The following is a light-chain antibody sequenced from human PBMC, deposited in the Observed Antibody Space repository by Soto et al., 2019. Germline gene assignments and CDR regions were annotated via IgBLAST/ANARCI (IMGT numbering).Light chain of an antibody. Sequence: EIVMTQSPATLSVSPGERATLSCRASQSVKSSLAWYQHKPGQVPRLLIYGASTRATGVPVRFSGSGSGTEFTLTISSLQAEDVAVYYCQQYNQWPLFSFGPGTKVDIK. CDR3: QQYNQWPLFS. CDR1: QSVKSS. CDR2: GAS. J-gene: IGKJ3*01. V-gene: IGKV3-15*01.